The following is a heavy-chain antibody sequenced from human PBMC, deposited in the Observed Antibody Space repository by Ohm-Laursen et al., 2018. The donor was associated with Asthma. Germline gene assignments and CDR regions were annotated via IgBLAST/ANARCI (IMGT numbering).Heavy chain of an antibody. J-gene: IGHJ4*02. CDR2: ISGNGGST. V-gene: IGHV3-23*01. CDR1: GFTLSSYA. Sequence: SLRLSCAASGFTLSSYAMSWVRQAPGKGLEWVSGISGNGGSTYYADSVKGRFTISRDNSKNTLYLQMNSLRPDDTAVYYCARDVMEWYLPAFDFWGQGTLVTVSS. CDR3: ARDVMEWYLPAFDF. D-gene: IGHD3-3*01.